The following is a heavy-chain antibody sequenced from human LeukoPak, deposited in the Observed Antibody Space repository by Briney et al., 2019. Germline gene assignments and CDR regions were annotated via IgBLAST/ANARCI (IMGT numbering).Heavy chain of an antibody. CDR2: IDQDGSEE. CDR3: ARDRWTDY. V-gene: IGHV3-7*01. CDR1: GFTFSDSW. D-gene: IGHD1-1*01. J-gene: IGHJ4*02. Sequence: GGSLRLSCAASGFTFSDSWMTWVRQAPGKGLEWVANIDQDGSEECYVDSVKGRFTISRDNAKNSVYLQMNSLRAEDTAVYYCARDRWTDYWGQGTLVTVSS.